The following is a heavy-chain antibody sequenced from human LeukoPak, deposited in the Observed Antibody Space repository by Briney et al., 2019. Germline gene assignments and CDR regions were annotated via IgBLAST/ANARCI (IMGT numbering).Heavy chain of an antibody. Sequence: GGSLRLSCAASGFTFSNCAMSWVRQAPGKGLEWVSTISDSGGSTYYADSVKGRFPISRDNSKNTLFLQMNSLRAEDTAVYYCARVPSLEWLFYDYWGQGTLVTVSS. V-gene: IGHV3-23*01. J-gene: IGHJ4*02. CDR2: ISDSGGST. D-gene: IGHD3-3*01. CDR1: GFTFSNCA. CDR3: ARVPSLEWLFYDY.